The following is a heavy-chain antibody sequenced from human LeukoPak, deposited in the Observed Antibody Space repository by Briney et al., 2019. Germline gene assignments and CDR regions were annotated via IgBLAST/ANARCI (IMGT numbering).Heavy chain of an antibody. D-gene: IGHD3-16*01. J-gene: IGHJ3*02. V-gene: IGHV5-51*01. CDR3: TTLDYGRSGWPDAFDI. Sequence: AASSKTSTNAAGCWFTNCCYGCLLRMPGKGLEWMAMIYPDDSDTRYSPSFQGQVTISADKSINTAYLQWSSLKASDTAMYYCTTLDYGRSGWPDAFDIWGQGTMVTVSS. CDR2: IYPDDSDT. CDR1: GCWFTNCC.